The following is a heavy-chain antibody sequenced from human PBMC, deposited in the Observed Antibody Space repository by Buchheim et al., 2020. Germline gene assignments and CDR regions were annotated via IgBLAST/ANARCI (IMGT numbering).Heavy chain of an antibody. CDR2: IYYIGRT. D-gene: IGHD6-19*01. V-gene: IGHV4-39*01. Sequence: QLQLQESGPGLVKPSEPLSLTCTVSGSSISSSSYYWGWIRQPPGKGLEWIGSIYYIGRTSYNPSLKSRVTISVDTSKHQFSLKLSSVTAADTAVYYCARHTVAGTGEFDYWGQGTL. J-gene: IGHJ4*02. CDR1: GSSISSSSYY. CDR3: ARHTVAGTGEFDY.